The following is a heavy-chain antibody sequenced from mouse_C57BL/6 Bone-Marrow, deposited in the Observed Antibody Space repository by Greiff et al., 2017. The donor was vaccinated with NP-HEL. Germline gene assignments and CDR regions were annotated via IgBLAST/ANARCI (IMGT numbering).Heavy chain of an antibody. CDR2: IYPDSGGT. J-gene: IGHJ2*01. V-gene: IGHV1-72*01. D-gene: IGHD1-1*01. Sequence: VQLQQPGAELVKPGASVKLSCKASGYTFTSYWMHWVKQRPGRGLEWIGRIYPDSGGTNYNEKFKSKATLTVDKPSSTAYMQLSSLTSEDSAVYYCARDDYGSSGLFDYWGQGTTLTVSS. CDR1: GYTFTSYW. CDR3: ARDDYGSSGLFDY.